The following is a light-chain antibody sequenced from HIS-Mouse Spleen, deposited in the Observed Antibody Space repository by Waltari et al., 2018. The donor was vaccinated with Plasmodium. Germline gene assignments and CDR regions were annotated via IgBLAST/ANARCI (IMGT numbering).Light chain of an antibody. J-gene: IGKJ4*01. Sequence: EIVLTQSPATLSLSPGERATLSCRASQSVSSYLAWYQQEPVQAPRLLIYDASNRATGISARFSGSGSGTDFTRTISSLETEDFAVYYCQQRSNWPRVLTFGGGTKVEIK. CDR1: QSVSSY. CDR2: DAS. V-gene: IGKV3-11*01. CDR3: QQRSNWPRVLT.